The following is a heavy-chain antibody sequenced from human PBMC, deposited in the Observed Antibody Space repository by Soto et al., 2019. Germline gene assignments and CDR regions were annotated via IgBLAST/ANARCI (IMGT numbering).Heavy chain of an antibody. CDR2: ISAYNDNT. D-gene: IGHD3-10*01. J-gene: IGHJ4*02. V-gene: IGHV1-18*01. CDR1: GYTFISYG. Sequence: QVQLVQSGAEVKKPGASVKVSCKASGYTFISYGISWVRQAPGQGLEWMRWISAYNDNTQYSQQVQDRVTVTTDTSTSQDYMDVRRLRSDETAVYYCARDRQIIRGPHNYFDYLGPGTLVTVSS. CDR3: ARDRQIIRGPHNYFDY.